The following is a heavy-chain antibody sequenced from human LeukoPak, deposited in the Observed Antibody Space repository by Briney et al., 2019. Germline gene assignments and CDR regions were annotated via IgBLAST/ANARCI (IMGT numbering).Heavy chain of an antibody. CDR2: VSDSGSSA. Sequence: GGSLRLSCAASGFTFRNYGMSWVRQAPGKGLEWVSVVSDSGSSAYYTDSVKGRFTISRDNSKNTLYLQMSSLRAEDTAVYYCAPALRGAAWSLDYWGQGTLVTVSS. V-gene: IGHV3-23*01. J-gene: IGHJ4*02. CDR1: GFTFRNYG. CDR3: APALRGAAWSLDY. D-gene: IGHD2-15*01.